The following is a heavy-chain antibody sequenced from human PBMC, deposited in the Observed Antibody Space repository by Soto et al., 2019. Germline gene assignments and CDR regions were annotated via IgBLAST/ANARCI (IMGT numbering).Heavy chain of an antibody. D-gene: IGHD7-27*01. CDR2: IYYSGST. J-gene: IGHJ5*02. CDR1: GGSISSYY. CDR3: ARNSPARSSWGFDP. V-gene: IGHV4-59*01. Sequence: SETLSLTCTVSGGSISSYYWSWIRQSPGKGLEWIGYIYYSGSTNYNPSLKSRVTISVDTSKNQFSLKLNSVTAADTAVYYCARNSPARSSWGFDPWGQGTLVTVSS.